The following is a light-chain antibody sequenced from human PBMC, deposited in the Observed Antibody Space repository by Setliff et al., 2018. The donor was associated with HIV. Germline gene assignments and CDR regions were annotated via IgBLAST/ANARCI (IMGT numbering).Light chain of an antibody. Sequence: QSALAQPASVSGFPGQSITISCTGSSSDVGSYNYVSWYQQHPGKAPKLMISDVSKRPSGVSNRFSGSKSGNTAPLTISGLQAEDEADYYCSSYTSSSPPYVFGTGTKVTVL. CDR3: SSYTSSSPPYV. CDR2: DVS. V-gene: IGLV2-14*03. J-gene: IGLJ1*01. CDR1: SSDVGSYNY.